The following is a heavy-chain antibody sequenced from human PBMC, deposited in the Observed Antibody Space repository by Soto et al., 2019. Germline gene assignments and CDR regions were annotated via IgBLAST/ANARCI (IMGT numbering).Heavy chain of an antibody. Sequence: SETLSLTCAVSGGSISSSNWWSWVRQPPGKGLEWIGEIYHSGSTNYNPSLKSRVTISVDKSISTAYLQWSSLRASDTAMYYCARHSGPYSSSSAVGYWGQGTLVTVSS. J-gene: IGHJ4*02. CDR1: GGSISSSNW. V-gene: IGHV4-4*02. CDR2: IYHSGST. D-gene: IGHD6-6*01. CDR3: ARHSGPYSSSSAVGY.